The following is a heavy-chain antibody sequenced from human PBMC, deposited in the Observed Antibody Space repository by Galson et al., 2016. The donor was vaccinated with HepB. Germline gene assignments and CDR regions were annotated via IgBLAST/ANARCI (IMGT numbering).Heavy chain of an antibody. Sequence: TLSLTCTVSGDSIISGSHYWNWIRQPAGKGLEWIGRIYSSGSTNYDPSLKSRVTITVDTSKNRFSLKVISVTAADTAVYYCARDLPSDGWYRDAADLWGQGTMVTVSS. CDR1: GDSIISGSHY. CDR2: IYSSGST. D-gene: IGHD6-19*01. V-gene: IGHV4-61*02. J-gene: IGHJ3*01. CDR3: ARDLPSDGWYRDAADL.